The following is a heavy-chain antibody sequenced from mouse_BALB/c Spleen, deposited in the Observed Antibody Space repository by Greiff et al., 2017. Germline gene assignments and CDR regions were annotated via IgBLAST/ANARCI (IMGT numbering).Heavy chain of an antibody. D-gene: IGHD3-2*01. CDR2: INPSTGYT. V-gene: IGHV1-7*01. CDR1: GYTFTSYW. CDR3: ARRQLGLRGYFDY. Sequence: VQLQESGAELAKPGASVKLSCKASGYTFTSYWMHWVKQRPGQGLEWIGYINPSTGYTEYNQKFKDKATLTADKSSSTAYMQLSSLTSEDTAVYYCARRQLGLRGYFDYWGQGTTLTVSS. J-gene: IGHJ2*01.